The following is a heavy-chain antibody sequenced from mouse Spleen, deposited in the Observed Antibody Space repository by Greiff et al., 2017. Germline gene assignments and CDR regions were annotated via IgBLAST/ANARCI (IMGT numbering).Heavy chain of an antibody. V-gene: IGHV1-52*01. J-gene: IGHJ2*01. CDR3: ARRGGDY. Sequence: VHLVESGAELVRPGSSVKLSCKASGYTFTSYWMHWVKQRPIQGLEWIGNIDPSDSETHYNQKFKDKATLTVDKSSSTAYMQLSGLTSEDSAVYYCARRGGDYWGQGTTLTVSS. CDR1: GYTFTSYW. CDR2: IDPSDSET.